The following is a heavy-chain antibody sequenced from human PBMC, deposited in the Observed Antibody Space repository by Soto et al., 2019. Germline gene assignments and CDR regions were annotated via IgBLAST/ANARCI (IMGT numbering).Heavy chain of an antibody. CDR2: IYYSGST. J-gene: IGHJ4*02. CDR1: GGSISSSSYY. Sequence: QLQLQESGPGLVKPSETLSLTCTVSGGSISSSSYYWGWIRQPPGKGLEWIGSIYYSGSTYYNPSLKSRVTISVDTSKNQFSLKLSSVTAADTAVYYCARHGWDYYGSGSQAHLYWGQGTLVTVSS. CDR3: ARHGWDYYGSGSQAHLY. D-gene: IGHD3-10*01. V-gene: IGHV4-39*01.